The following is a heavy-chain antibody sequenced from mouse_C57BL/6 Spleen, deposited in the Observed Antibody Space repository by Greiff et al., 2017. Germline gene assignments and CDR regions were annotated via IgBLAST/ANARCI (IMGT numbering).Heavy chain of an antibody. CDR3: ARHFFDY. CDR2: ISSGSSTI. V-gene: IGHV5-17*01. Sequence: EVQVVESGGGLVKPGGSLKLSCAASGFTFSDYGMHWVRQAPEKRLEWVAYISSGSSTIYYADTVKGRFTISRDNAKNTLFLQLTSLRSEDTAMYYCARHFFDYWGQGTTLTVSS. CDR1: GFTFSDYG. J-gene: IGHJ2*01.